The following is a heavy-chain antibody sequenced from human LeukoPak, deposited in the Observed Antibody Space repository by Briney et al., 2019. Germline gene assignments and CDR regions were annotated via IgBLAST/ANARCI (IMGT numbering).Heavy chain of an antibody. CDR2: IYHSGST. Sequence: SETLSLTCTVSGGSISSSSYYWVWIRQPPGKDLEWIGYIYHSGSTYYNPSLKSRVTISVDSSKNQFSLKLSTVTAVDTAVYYCAREVGSSPDFWGQGTLVTVS. CDR1: GGSISSSSYY. D-gene: IGHD2-15*01. CDR3: AREVGSSPDF. J-gene: IGHJ4*02. V-gene: IGHV4-30-2*01.